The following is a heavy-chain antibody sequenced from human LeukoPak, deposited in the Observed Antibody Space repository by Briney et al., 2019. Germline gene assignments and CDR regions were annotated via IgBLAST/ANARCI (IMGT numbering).Heavy chain of an antibody. J-gene: IGHJ2*01. V-gene: IGHV3-23*01. Sequence: GGSLRLSCAASGVTLSSYAMSCARQAPGEGLEWVSGISSSGSGGNTYYADSVKGRFTISRDSSKSTLFLHMNTLRAEDTAIYYCAKDRTVGASYWYFDLWGRGTLVTASS. CDR1: GVTLSSYA. D-gene: IGHD1-26*01. CDR2: ISSSGSGGNT. CDR3: AKDRTVGASYWYFDL.